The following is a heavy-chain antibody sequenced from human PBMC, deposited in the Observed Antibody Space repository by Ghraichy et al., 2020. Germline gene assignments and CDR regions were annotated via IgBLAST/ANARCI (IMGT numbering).Heavy chain of an antibody. CDR1: GYTFTSYG. CDR3: ARANYCSSTSCYTVSPMRDYCMDV. V-gene: IGHV1-18*01. J-gene: IGHJ6*04. Sequence: ASVKVSCKASGYTFTSYGISWVRQAPGQGLEGMGWISAYNGNTNYAQKRQGRVTMTTDTSTSTAYMELRSLRADDTAVYYCARANYCSSTSCYTVSPMRDYCMDVCGDVTTVTVSS. CDR2: ISAYNGNT. D-gene: IGHD2-2*02.